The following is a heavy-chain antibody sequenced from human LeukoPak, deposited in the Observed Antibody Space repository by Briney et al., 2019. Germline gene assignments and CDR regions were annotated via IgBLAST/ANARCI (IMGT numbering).Heavy chain of an antibody. Sequence: GGSLRLSCAASGFTFSSYSMNWVRQAPGKGLEWVSSISSSSSYIYYADSVKGRFTISRDNAKNTLYLQKNSLRAEDTAVYYCARIPAGTLFDYWGQGTLVTVSS. V-gene: IGHV3-21*01. CDR3: ARIPAGTLFDY. D-gene: IGHD6-19*01. CDR2: ISSSSSYI. CDR1: GFTFSSYS. J-gene: IGHJ4*02.